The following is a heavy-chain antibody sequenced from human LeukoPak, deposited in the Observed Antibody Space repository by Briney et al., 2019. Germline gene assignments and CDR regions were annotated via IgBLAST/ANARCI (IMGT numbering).Heavy chain of an antibody. J-gene: IGHJ4*02. Sequence: GGSLRLSCAASGFTFDDYAMHWVRQAPGKGLEWVSGISWNSGSIGYADSVKGRFTISRDNAKNSLYLQMNSLRAEDTALYYCAKERHSTYDSSGYSGYWGQGTLVTVSS. CDR2: ISWNSGSI. D-gene: IGHD3-22*01. V-gene: IGHV3-9*01. CDR3: AKERHSTYDSSGYSGY. CDR1: GFTFDDYA.